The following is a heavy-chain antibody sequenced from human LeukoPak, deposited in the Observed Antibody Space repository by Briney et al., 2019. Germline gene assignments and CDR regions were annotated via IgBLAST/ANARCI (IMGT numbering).Heavy chain of an antibody. CDR1: GFTFSSYS. D-gene: IGHD1-26*01. J-gene: IGHJ4*02. V-gene: IGHV3-21*01. CDR2: ISSSSSYI. CDR3: ARSRGRSGSYVDY. Sequence: GGSLRLSCAASGFTFSSYSMNWVRQAPGKGLEWVSSISSSSSYIYYADSVKGRFTISRDNAKNSLYLQMNSLRAEDTAVYYCARSRGRSGSYVDYWGQGTLVTVSS.